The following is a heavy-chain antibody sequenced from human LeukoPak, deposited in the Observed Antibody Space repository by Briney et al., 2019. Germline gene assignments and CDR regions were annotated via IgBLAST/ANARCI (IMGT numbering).Heavy chain of an antibody. CDR1: GFTFSRYA. Sequence: GGSLRLSCSASGFTFSRYAMHWVRQAPGKGLEYLSAISSNGGSTYYADSVKGRFTISRDNSKNTLYLQMSSLRAEDTAVYYCVKDGSGSYYTYYFDYWGQGTLVTVSS. CDR2: ISSNGGST. D-gene: IGHD3-10*01. CDR3: VKDGSGSYYTYYFDY. J-gene: IGHJ4*02. V-gene: IGHV3-64D*06.